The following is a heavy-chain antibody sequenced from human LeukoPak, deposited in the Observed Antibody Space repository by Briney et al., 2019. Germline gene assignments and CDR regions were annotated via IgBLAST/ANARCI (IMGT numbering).Heavy chain of an antibody. J-gene: IGHJ4*02. CDR2: ISGSGGST. Sequence: GGSLRLSCAVSGLTVSGVHINWVRQAPGKGLEWVSAISGSGGSTYYADSVKGRFNISRDNSKNTLYLQMNSLRAEDTAVYYCAKDRRYCSGGSCYGGGYYFDYWGQGTLVTVSS. V-gene: IGHV3-23*01. CDR1: GLTVSGVH. D-gene: IGHD2-15*01. CDR3: AKDRRYCSGGSCYGGGYYFDY.